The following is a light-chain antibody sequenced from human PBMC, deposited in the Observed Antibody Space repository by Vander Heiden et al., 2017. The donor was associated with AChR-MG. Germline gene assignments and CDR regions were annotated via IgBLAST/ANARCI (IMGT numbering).Light chain of an antibody. J-gene: IGKJ1*01. Sequence: ELVLPQSPATLSSSPGERATLSCRASQSVSSYLAWYQQKPGQAPRLLIYDASNRATGIPARFSGSGSGTDFTLTISSLEPEDFAVYYCQQRSNWPWTFGQGTKVEIK. CDR3: QQRSNWPWT. CDR2: DAS. V-gene: IGKV3-11*01. CDR1: QSVSSY.